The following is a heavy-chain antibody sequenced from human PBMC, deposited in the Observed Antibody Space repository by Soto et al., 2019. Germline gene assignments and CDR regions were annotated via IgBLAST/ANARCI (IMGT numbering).Heavy chain of an antibody. D-gene: IGHD2-15*01. CDR2: ISSATTDI. CDR1: GFTFSLYT. CDR3: VTLCGGSCYFGVDV. Sequence: EVQLVESGGGLVKPGGSLRLSCAASGFTFSLYTMSWVRQAPGKGLEWVSSISSATTDIYYAVSVKGRFTISRDNAKNSVYLQMNSLTAEDTALYYCVTLCGGSCYFGVDVWGLGTTVTVSS. V-gene: IGHV3-21*02. J-gene: IGHJ6*02.